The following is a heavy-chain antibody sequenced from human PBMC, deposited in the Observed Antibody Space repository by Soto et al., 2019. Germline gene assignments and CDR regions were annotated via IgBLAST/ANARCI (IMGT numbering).Heavy chain of an antibody. CDR1: GGTLSSYA. CDR3: ATKYYYDSSGYSYDAFDI. CDR2: IIPIFGTA. J-gene: IGHJ3*02. V-gene: IGHV1-69*13. Sequence: GASVKVSCKASGGTLSSYAISWVRQAPGQGLEWMGGIIPIFGTANYAQKFQGRVTITADESTSTAYMELSSLRSEDTAVYYCATKYYYDSSGYSYDAFDIWGQGTMVTVSS. D-gene: IGHD3-22*01.